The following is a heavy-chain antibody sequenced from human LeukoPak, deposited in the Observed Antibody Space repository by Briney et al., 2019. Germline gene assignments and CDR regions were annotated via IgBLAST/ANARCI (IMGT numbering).Heavy chain of an antibody. CDR3: AELGITMIGGV. Sequence: LSLTCAVYGGSFSGYYWSWVRQAPGKGLEWVSYISSSGSTIYYADSVKGRFTISRDNAKNSLYLQMNSLRAEDTAVYYCAELGITMIGGVWGKGTTVTISS. CDR2: ISSSGSTI. CDR1: GGSFSGYY. D-gene: IGHD3-10*02. J-gene: IGHJ6*04. V-gene: IGHV3-11*04.